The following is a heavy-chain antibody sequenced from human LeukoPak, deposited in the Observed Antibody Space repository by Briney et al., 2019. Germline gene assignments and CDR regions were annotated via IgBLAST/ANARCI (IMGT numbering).Heavy chain of an antibody. CDR3: ARGRAFHYDFWSGYYNSYYFDY. D-gene: IGHD3-3*01. J-gene: IGHJ4*02. V-gene: IGHV4-34*01. CDR2: INHSGST. CDR1: GGSFSGYY. Sequence: SETLSLTCAVYGGSFSGYYWSWIRQPPGKGLEWIGEINHSGSTNYNPSLKSRVTISVDTSKNQFSLKLSSVTAADTAVYYCARGRAFHYDFWSGYYNSYYFDYWGQGTLVTVSS.